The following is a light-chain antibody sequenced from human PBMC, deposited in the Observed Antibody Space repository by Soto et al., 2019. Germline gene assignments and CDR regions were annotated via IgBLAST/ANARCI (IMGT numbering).Light chain of an antibody. V-gene: IGKV1-5*03. J-gene: IGKJ1*01. CDR1: QTISSW. CDR3: QHYNSYSEA. CDR2: KAA. Sequence: DIQMTQSPSTLSGSVGDRVTITCRASQTISSWLAWYQQNARKAPKLLIYKAATLKSVVPSRFSGSGCGTEFTLTISSLQPDDFATYYCQHYNSYSEAFGQGTKVDNK.